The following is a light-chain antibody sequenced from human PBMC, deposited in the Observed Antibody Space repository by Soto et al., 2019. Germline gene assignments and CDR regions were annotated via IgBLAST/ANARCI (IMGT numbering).Light chain of an antibody. V-gene: IGKV1-33*01. CDR2: DAS. CDR3: QQYDSLPPFT. J-gene: IGKJ3*01. CDR1: QDIGNH. Sequence: DIQMTQSPSSLSASVGDRVTITCQASQDIGNHLNWYQQKPGKAPRFLIYDASNLETGVPSRFGGSGSGTDFTFTISSLQPEDIATYYCQQYDSLPPFTFGPGTKVDIK.